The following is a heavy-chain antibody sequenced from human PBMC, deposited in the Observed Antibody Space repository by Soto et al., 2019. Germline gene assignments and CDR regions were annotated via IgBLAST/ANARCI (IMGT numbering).Heavy chain of an antibody. CDR3: AKGMRIVVVPAAISGFDY. D-gene: IGHD2-2*01. J-gene: IGHJ4*02. V-gene: IGHV3-23*01. CDR2: ISGIGGRT. CDR1: GFTFSSYA. Sequence: EVQLLESGGGLVQPGGSLRLSCAASGFTFSSYAMSWVRQAPGKGLEWVSAISGIGGRTYYADSVKGRFTISRDNSTNTLYLQMNSLRAEDTAVYYCAKGMRIVVVPAAISGFDYWGQGTLVTVST.